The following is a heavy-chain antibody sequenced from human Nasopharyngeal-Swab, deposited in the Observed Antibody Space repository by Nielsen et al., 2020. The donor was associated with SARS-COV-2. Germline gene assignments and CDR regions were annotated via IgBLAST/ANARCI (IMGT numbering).Heavy chain of an antibody. J-gene: IGHJ6*02. CDR2: ISGSGGST. Sequence: GESLKISCAASEFTFSSYAMSWVRQAPGKGLEWVSAISGSGGSTYYADSVKGRFTISRDNSKNTLYLQMNSLRAEDTAVYYCAKSPPGSTRDYYYYGMDVWGQGTTVTVSS. CDR3: AKSPPGSTRDYYYYGMDV. D-gene: IGHD2-2*01. V-gene: IGHV3-23*01. CDR1: EFTFSSYA.